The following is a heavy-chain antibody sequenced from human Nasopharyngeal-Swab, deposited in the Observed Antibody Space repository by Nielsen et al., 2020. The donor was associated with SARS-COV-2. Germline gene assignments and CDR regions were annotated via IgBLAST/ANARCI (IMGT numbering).Heavy chain of an antibody. V-gene: IGHV3-21*04. J-gene: IGHJ6*02. Sequence: VRQAPGKGPEWVSSISSSSSYIYYADSVKGRFTISRDNAKNSLYLQMNSLRAEDTAVYYCAKDTRDLDIGVGYYYYYGMDVWGQGTTVTVSS. CDR2: ISSSSSYI. CDR3: AKDTRDLDIGVGYYYYYGMDV. D-gene: IGHD2-2*03.